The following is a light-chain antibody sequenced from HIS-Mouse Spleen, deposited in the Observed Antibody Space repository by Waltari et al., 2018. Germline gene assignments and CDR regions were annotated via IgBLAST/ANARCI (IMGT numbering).Light chain of an antibody. Sequence: SYELTQPLPVSVALGPTARITCGGTNIGSKNVHGYQQKPGQAPVLVIYRDSNRPSGIPGRFSGSNSGNTATLTISRAQAGDEADYYCQVWDSSTVVFGGGTKLTVL. V-gene: IGLV3-9*01. J-gene: IGLJ2*01. CDR3: QVWDSSTVV. CDR1: NIGSKN. CDR2: RDS.